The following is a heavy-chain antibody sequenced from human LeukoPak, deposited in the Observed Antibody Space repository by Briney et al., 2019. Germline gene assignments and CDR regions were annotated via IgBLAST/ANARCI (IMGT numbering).Heavy chain of an antibody. CDR3: ARESSSWGYYYYFMDV. J-gene: IGHJ6*03. Sequence: SETLSLTCIVSGGSISSYYWSWIRQPAGKGLEWIGRIYTSGSSNYNPSLKSQVTMSVDTSKNQFSLKLSSVTAADTAVYYCARESSSWGYYYYFMDVWGKGTTVTVSS. D-gene: IGHD6-13*01. CDR1: GGSISSYY. V-gene: IGHV4-4*07. CDR2: IYTSGSS.